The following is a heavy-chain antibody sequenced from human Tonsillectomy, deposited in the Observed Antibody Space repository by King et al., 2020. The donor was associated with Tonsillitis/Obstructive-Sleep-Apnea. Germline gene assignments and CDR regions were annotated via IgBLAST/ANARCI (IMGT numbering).Heavy chain of an antibody. CDR3: ARGRSGRDYCSGGSCYSEFEYFQH. V-gene: IGHV4-34*01. CDR1: GGSFSGYY. CDR2: INHSGST. D-gene: IGHD2-15*01. J-gene: IGHJ1*01. Sequence: VQLQQWGAGLLKPSETLSLTCAVYGGSFSGYYWSWIRQPPGKGLEWIGEINHSGSTNYNPSLKSRVTISVDTSKNQFSLKLSSGTAADTAVYYWARGRSGRDYCSGGSCYSEFEYFQHWGPG.